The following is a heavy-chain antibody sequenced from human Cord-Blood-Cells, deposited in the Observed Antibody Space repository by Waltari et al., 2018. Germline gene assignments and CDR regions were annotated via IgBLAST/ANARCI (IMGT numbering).Heavy chain of an antibody. V-gene: IGHV3-7*05. CDR1: VFTFSSYW. CDR3: ARPTGAPDY. D-gene: IGHD7-27*01. Sequence: EVQLVESGGGLVQPGGSLRLSCAAAVFTFSSYWTSWVRRAAGKGLEWVANIKQDGSEKYYVDSVKSRFTISRDNAKNSLYLQMNSLRAEDTAVYYCARPTGAPDYWGQGTLVTVSS. CDR2: IKQDGSEK. J-gene: IGHJ4*02.